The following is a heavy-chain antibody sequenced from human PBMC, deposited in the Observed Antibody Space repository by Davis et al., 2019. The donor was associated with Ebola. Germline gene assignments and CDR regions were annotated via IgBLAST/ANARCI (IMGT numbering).Heavy chain of an antibody. CDR2: FDPEDGET. V-gene: IGHV1-24*01. CDR1: GYTLTELS. CDR3: ARDNIRQLGTYYYYGMDV. D-gene: IGHD6-6*01. Sequence: ASVKVSCKVSGYTLTELSMHWVRQAPGKGLEWMGGFDPEDGETIYAQKFQGRVTMTRDTSTSTVYMELSSLRSEDTAVYYCARDNIRQLGTYYYYGMDVWGQGTTVTVSS. J-gene: IGHJ6*02.